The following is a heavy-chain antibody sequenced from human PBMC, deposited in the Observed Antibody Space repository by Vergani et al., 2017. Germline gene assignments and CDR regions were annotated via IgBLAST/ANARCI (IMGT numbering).Heavy chain of an antibody. J-gene: IGHJ4*02. CDR3: AKGSLVAVAGDFDY. CDR1: GFTFSSYA. D-gene: IGHD6-19*01. V-gene: IGHV3-64*01. Sequence: EVQLVESGGGLVQPGGSLRLSCAASGFTFSSYAMHWVRQAPGRGLEFVSTISSDGGTTFYANSVKGRFIISRDNSKNTLYLQVGSLRAEDTAVYYCAKGSLVAVAGDFDYWGQGTLVTVSS. CDR2: ISSDGGTT.